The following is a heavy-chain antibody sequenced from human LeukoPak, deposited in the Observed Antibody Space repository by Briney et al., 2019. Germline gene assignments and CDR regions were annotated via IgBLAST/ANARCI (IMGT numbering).Heavy chain of an antibody. CDR2: IYYSGST. CDR1: GDSIRNNY. Sequence: PSETLSLTCSVSGDSIRNNYWSWIRQPPGKGLEWIGYIYYSGSTNYNPSLKSRVTISVDTSKNQFSLKLSSVTAADTAVYYCASLYYYGSGSFLDYWGQGTLVTVSS. J-gene: IGHJ4*02. V-gene: IGHV4-59*01. CDR3: ASLYYYGSGSFLDY. D-gene: IGHD3-10*01.